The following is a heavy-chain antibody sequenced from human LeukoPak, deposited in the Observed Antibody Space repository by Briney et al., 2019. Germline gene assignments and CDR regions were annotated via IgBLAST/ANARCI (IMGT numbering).Heavy chain of an antibody. CDR3: ARESRYSYGSYYYYGMDV. J-gene: IGHJ6*02. CDR1: GISFSNYA. CDR2: ISSSGSTI. D-gene: IGHD5-18*01. V-gene: IGHV3-48*03. Sequence: GGSLRLSCAASGISFSNYAMSWVRQAPGKGLEWVSYISSSGSTIYYADSVKGRFTISRDNAKNSLYLQMNSLRAEDTAVYYCARESRYSYGSYYYYGMDVWGQGTTVTVSS.